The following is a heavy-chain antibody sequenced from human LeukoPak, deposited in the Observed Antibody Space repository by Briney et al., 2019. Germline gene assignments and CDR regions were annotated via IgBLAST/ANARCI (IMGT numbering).Heavy chain of an antibody. CDR2: IYYSGST. CDR1: GGSISSYY. D-gene: IGHD3-10*01. V-gene: IGHV4-59*01. CDR3: ARAAGSPPYYFDY. J-gene: IGHJ4*02. Sequence: SETLSLTCTVSGGSISSYYWTWIRQPPGKALEWIGNIYYSGSTNYNPSLKSRVTMSVDTSKNPFSLKLSSVTAADTAVYYCARAAGSPPYYFDYWGQGTLVTVSS.